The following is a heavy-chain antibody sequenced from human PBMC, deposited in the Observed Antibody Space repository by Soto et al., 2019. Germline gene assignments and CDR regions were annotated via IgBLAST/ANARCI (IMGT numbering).Heavy chain of an antibody. CDR3: ARGGSGWYGTYYYYGMDV. CDR2: IYYSGST. D-gene: IGHD6-19*01. CDR1: GGSISSGDYY. Sequence: QVQLQESGPGLVKPSQTLSLTCTVSGGSISSGDYYWSWIRQPPGKGLEWIGYIYYSGSTYYNPSLKSRVTISVDTSKNQFSLKLSSVTAADTAVYYCARGGSGWYGTYYYYGMDVWGQGTTVTVSS. J-gene: IGHJ6*02. V-gene: IGHV4-30-4*01.